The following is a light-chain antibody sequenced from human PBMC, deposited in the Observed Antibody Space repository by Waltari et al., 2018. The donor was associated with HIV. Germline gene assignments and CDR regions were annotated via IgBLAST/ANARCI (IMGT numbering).Light chain of an antibody. CDR1: NIGVKS. CDR3: QVWDSSSDHRI. CDR2: DDD. J-gene: IGLJ2*01. V-gene: IGLV3-21*04. Sequence: SYVLTQPPSESVAPGKTARITCEGKNIGVKSVHWYQQKPGQAPVLVIYDDDDRPSGSPERFCGSSSGNTATLTINRVEAGDEADYYCQVWDSSSDHRIFGGGTKLTVL.